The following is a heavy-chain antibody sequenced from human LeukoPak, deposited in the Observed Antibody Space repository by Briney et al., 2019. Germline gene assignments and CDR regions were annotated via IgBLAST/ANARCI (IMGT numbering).Heavy chain of an antibody. V-gene: IGHV3-11*01. Sequence: SGGSLRVSCAASGFTFSDYYMSWIRQAPGKGLEWVSAISGSGGSTYYADSVKGRFTISRDNAKNSLYLQMNSLRAEDTAVYYCTTGYSSTAPHDTDPHYWGQGTQVTVSS. CDR1: GFTFSDYY. D-gene: IGHD5-18*01. J-gene: IGHJ4*02. CDR3: TTGYSSTAPHDTDPHY. CDR2: ISGSGGST.